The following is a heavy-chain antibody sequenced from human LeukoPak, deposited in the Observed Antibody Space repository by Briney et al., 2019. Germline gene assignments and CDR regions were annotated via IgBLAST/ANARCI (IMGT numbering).Heavy chain of an antibody. V-gene: IGHV3-23*01. CDR1: GITLSNYG. CDR2: LSGSGGGT. D-gene: IGHD3-10*01. CDR3: AKRGVVIRVFLVGFHKEAYYFDS. Sequence: GGSLRLSCAISGITLSNYGMSWVRQAPGKGLEWVAGLSGSGGGTNYADSVQGRFTISRDNPKNTLYLQMNSLRAEDTAVYFCAKRGVVIRVFLVGFHKEAYYFDSWGQGALVTVSS. J-gene: IGHJ4*02.